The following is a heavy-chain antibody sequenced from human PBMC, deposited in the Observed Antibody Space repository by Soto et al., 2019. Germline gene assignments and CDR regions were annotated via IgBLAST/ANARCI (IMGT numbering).Heavy chain of an antibody. CDR1: GFTFSSYA. J-gene: IGHJ5*02. Sequence: GGSLSLSCAASGFTFSSYAMSWARQAPGKGLEWVSAISGSGGSTYYADSVKGRFTISRDNSKNTLYLRMNSLRAEDTAVYYCAKDRVLRYFDWLGANWFDPWGQGTLVTVSS. V-gene: IGHV3-23*01. D-gene: IGHD3-9*01. CDR2: ISGSGGST. CDR3: AKDRVLRYFDWLGANWFDP.